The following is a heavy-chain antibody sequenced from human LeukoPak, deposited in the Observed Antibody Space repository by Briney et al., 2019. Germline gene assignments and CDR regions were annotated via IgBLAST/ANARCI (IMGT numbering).Heavy chain of an antibody. CDR1: GFTFSSYG. CDR3: AKDRANWAIDD. V-gene: IGHV3-48*01. J-gene: IGHJ4*02. Sequence: GGSLRLSCAASGFTFSSYGMNWVRQAPGKGLEWVSYIGGDGVAFYADSVKGRFTMSKDDARKSLYLQMSSLRVEDTALYYCAKDRANWAIDDWGQGTQVTVSS. D-gene: IGHD2-2*02. CDR2: IGGDGVA.